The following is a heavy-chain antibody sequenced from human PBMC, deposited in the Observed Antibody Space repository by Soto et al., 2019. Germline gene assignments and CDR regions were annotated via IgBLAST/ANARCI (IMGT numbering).Heavy chain of an antibody. V-gene: IGHV3-9*01. D-gene: IGHD1-7*01. CDR2: ISWNSGSI. CDR1: GFTFDDYA. CDR3: AKDMVELGNWFDP. Sequence: GGSLRLSCAASGFTFDDYAMHWVRQAPGKGLEWVSGISWNSGSIGYADSVKGRFTISRDNAKNSLYLQMNSLRAEDTALYYCAKDMVELGNWFDPWGQGTLVTVSS. J-gene: IGHJ5*02.